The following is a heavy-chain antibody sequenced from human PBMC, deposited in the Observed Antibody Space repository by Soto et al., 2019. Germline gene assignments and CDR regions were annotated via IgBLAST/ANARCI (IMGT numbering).Heavy chain of an antibody. CDR2: IHESSGDS. CDR1: GFTFSTYA. J-gene: IGHJ4*02. CDR3: ATLPRMTMAILPDDY. V-gene: IGHV3-23*01. D-gene: IGHD3-10*01. Sequence: GGSLRLSCAASGFTFSTYAMSWVRQAPGKGLEWISAIHESSGDSRHADSVKGRFTISRDNSKNTLYLQMNNLRVEDMAVYYCATLPRMTMAILPDDYWGQGTLVTVSS.